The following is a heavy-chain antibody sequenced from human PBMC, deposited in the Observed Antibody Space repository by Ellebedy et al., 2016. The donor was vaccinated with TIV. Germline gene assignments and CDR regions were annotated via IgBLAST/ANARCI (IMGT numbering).Heavy chain of an antibody. CDR3: VKEQGYDSGNNAATFFGS. V-gene: IGHV3-64D*06. CDR1: GFTFSGSA. Sequence: GESLKISCSATGFTFSGSAMHWVRQAPGKGLEYVSAISASGGGPFYTDSVKGRFTISRDNSENTLFLQMNSLRAEDTAVYYCVKEQGYDSGNNAATFFGSWGPGTLVTVSS. CDR2: ISASGGGP. D-gene: IGHD3-10*01. J-gene: IGHJ4*02.